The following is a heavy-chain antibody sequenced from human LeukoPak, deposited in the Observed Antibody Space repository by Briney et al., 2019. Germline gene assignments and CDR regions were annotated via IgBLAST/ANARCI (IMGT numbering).Heavy chain of an antibody. D-gene: IGHD6-13*01. V-gene: IGHV1-69*06. J-gene: IGHJ4*02. Sequence: GASVKVSCKASGGTFSSYAIGWVRQAPGQGLEWMGGIIPIFGTANYAQRFQGRVTITADKSTSTAYMELSSLRSEDTAVYYCARVFLAAAGIPSFDYWGQGTLVTVSS. CDR3: ARVFLAAAGIPSFDY. CDR1: GGTFSSYA. CDR2: IIPIFGTA.